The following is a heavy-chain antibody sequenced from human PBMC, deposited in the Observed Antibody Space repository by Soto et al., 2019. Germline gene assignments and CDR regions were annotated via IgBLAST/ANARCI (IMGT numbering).Heavy chain of an antibody. J-gene: IGHJ6*02. CDR3: ARQRGGTIFGVVINYYGMDV. Sequence: SETRCLTCTVSAGSTSSSSYYWGWLRQPPGKGLEWIGSLYYSGSTYYNPSLKSRVTISVDTSKNQFSLKLSSVTAADTAVYYCARQRGGTIFGVVINYYGMDVWGQGTTVT. CDR1: AGSTSSSSYY. D-gene: IGHD3-3*01. CDR2: LYYSGST. V-gene: IGHV4-39*01.